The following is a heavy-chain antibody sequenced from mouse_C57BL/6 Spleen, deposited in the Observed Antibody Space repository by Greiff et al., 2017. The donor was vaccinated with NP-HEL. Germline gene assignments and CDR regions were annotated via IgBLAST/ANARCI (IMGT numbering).Heavy chain of an antibody. J-gene: IGHJ4*01. CDR1: GYTFTNYW. V-gene: IGHV1-63*01. CDR2: IYPGGGYT. Sequence: QVQLQQSGAELVRPGTSVKMSCKASGYTFTNYWIGWAKQRPGHGLEWIGDIYPGGGYTNYNEKFKGKATLTADKSSSTAYMQFSSLTSEDSAIYYCARSSDGAMDYWGQGTSVTVSS. CDR3: ARSSDGAMDY. D-gene: IGHD2-13*01.